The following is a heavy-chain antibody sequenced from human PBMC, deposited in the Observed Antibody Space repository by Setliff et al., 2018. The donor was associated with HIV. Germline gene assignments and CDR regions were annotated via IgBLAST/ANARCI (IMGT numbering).Heavy chain of an antibody. CDR3: ATESRLLAGGSYPFDN. CDR2: SKGKADGETI. J-gene: IGHJ4*02. Sequence: PGGSLRLSCAASGSMFTYAWLSWVRQAPGKGLEWVGRSKGKADGETIDYATPVKGRFIISRDYSENTLFPQMNDLKIEDTGVYYCATESRLLAGGSYPFDNWGQGTLVTVSS. V-gene: IGHV3-15*01. CDR1: GSMFTYAW. D-gene: IGHD1-26*01.